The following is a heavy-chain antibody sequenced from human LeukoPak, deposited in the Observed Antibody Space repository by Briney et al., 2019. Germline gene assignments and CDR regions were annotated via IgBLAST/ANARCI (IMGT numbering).Heavy chain of an antibody. CDR2: ISGSGDIT. D-gene: IGHD3-3*01. J-gene: IGHJ5*01. CDR3: AKELRCLEWPQYNGWFDS. Sequence: GGSLRLSCAASGFNFRSYAMSWVRQAPGKGLEWVSGISGSGDITNYADSVRGRFAISRDNSKNAVFLQMNSLRADDTAIYYCAKELRCLEWPQYNGWFDSWGQGILVSVST. CDR1: GFNFRSYA. V-gene: IGHV3-23*01.